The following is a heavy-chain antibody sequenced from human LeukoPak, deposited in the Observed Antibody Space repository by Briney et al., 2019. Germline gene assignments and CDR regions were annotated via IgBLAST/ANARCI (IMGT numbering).Heavy chain of an antibody. V-gene: IGHV4-39*01. D-gene: IGHD2-2*01. Sequence: PSESLSLTCTVSGGSISSSSYYWGWIRQPPGKGLEWIGSIYYSGSTYYNPSLKSRVTISVDTSKNQFSLKLSSVTAADTAVYYCASQKGYQLLFWFDPWGQGTLVTVSS. CDR1: GGSISSSSYY. CDR3: ASQKGYQLLFWFDP. J-gene: IGHJ5*02. CDR2: IYYSGST.